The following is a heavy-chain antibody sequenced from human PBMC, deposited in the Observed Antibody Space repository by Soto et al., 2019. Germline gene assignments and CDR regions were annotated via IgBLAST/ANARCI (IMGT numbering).Heavy chain of an antibody. Sequence: QVQLVESGGGLVKPGGSLRLSCAASGFTFSDYHMSWIRQAPGKGREWVSYISGSGITIFYTDSVKGRFTISRDNAKNSLYLQINSLRVEDTAVYYCARTRPYLPTDWGQGTMVTVSS. J-gene: IGHJ3*01. V-gene: IGHV3-11*01. CDR2: ISGSGITI. D-gene: IGHD1-26*01. CDR1: GFTFSDYH. CDR3: ARTRPYLPTD.